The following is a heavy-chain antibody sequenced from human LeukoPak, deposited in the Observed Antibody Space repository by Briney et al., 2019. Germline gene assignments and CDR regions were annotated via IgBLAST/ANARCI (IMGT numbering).Heavy chain of an antibody. J-gene: IGHJ3*02. Sequence: SVKVSCKASGFTFTSSAVQWVRQARGQRLEWIGWIVVGSGNTNYAQKFQERVTTTRDMSTSTAYMELSSLRSEDTAVYYCAAAVVTLPNDAFDIWGQGTMVTVSS. CDR3: AAAVVTLPNDAFDI. D-gene: IGHD2-21*02. CDR1: GFTFTSSA. V-gene: IGHV1-58*01. CDR2: IVVGSGNT.